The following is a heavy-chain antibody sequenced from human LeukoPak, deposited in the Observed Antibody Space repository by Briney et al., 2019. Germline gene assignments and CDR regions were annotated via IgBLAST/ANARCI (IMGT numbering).Heavy chain of an antibody. D-gene: IGHD3-9*01. CDR2: TFAGYSYS. J-gene: IGHJ4*02. CDR1: GYNFTPYW. Sequence: GESLKISCQSFGYNFTPYWIVWVRQMPGKGLEWMGITFAGYSYSIYSPSFQGQVTISADKSINTAYLQWSSLKASDTAMYYCARTADILTGFGSDYWGQGTLVTVSS. CDR3: ARTADILTGFGSDY. V-gene: IGHV5-51*01.